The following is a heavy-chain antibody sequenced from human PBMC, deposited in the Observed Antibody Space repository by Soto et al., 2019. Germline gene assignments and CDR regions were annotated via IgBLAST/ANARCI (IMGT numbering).Heavy chain of an antibody. D-gene: IGHD2-21*01. J-gene: IGHJ4*02. CDR2: IKSKTDGGTT. Sequence: GGSLRLSCTASGFTFSNAWMTWVRQAPGKGLEWVGRIKSKTDGGTTDYAAPVKGRFTISRDDSKNTMYLQMNSLKTEDTAVYYCTTGRVVGCLGYWGQGTLVTVS. CDR1: GFTFSNAW. CDR3: TTGRVVGCLGY. V-gene: IGHV3-15*01.